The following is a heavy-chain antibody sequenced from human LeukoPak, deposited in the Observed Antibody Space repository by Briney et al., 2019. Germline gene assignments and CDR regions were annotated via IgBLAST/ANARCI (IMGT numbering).Heavy chain of an antibody. J-gene: IGHJ4*02. CDR2: ALYDGSMK. V-gene: IGHV3-30*04. D-gene: IGHD3-22*01. CDR1: GFTFSSYA. CDR3: ARDVRGPTGFDSSGRDTFDS. Sequence: PGGSLRLSCAASGFTFSSYAMHWVRQAPGKGLEWVGVALYDGSMKYYGDSVKGRFTISRDNSKNTLYLQLSSLRAEDTAVYYCARDVRGPTGFDSSGRDTFDSWGQGTLVAV.